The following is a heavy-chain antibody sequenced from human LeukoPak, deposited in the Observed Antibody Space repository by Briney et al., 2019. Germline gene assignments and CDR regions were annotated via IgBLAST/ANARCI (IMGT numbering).Heavy chain of an antibody. Sequence: SGGSLRLSCAASGFXFSSYGXHXXXXTPGXXXXWVXXISDDGSNKYYAXPVKGRFTISRDNSKNTLYLQMNSLGAEDTAVYYCAKDGDQTGTTYFDYWGQGTLVTVSS. CDR3: AKDGDQTGTTYFDY. CDR2: ISDDGSNK. J-gene: IGHJ4*02. V-gene: IGHV3-30*18. CDR1: GFXFSSYG. D-gene: IGHD1-1*01.